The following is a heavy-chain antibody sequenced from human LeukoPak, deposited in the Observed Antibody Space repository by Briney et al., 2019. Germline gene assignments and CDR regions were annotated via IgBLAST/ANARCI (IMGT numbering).Heavy chain of an antibody. CDR1: GFSFSTYV. CDR3: AKDQTVGDGHIDFEY. Sequence: GGSLRLSCAASGFSFSTYVMSWVRQAPGKGLEWVSGISGSAGTTYYADSVKGRFTISRDNSKNTLYLQMNSLRAEGTAVYYCAKDQTVGDGHIDFEYWGQGTLVTVSS. V-gene: IGHV3-23*01. CDR2: ISGSAGTT. J-gene: IGHJ4*02. D-gene: IGHD5-24*01.